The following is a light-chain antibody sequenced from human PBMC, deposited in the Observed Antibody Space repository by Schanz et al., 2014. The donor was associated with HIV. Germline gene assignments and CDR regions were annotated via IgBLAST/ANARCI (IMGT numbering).Light chain of an antibody. J-gene: IGKJ4*01. CDR2: GVF. CDR3: QYFGNSGGT. V-gene: IGKV3-20*01. Sequence: EIVMTQSPATLSLSPGERATLSCRASQTVSYSYLAWYQQKPGQVPRLLIYGVFTRATGIPDRFSGSGSGADFTLTISRLEPEDFAVYYCQYFGNSGGTFGGGTKVEIK. CDR1: QTVSYSY.